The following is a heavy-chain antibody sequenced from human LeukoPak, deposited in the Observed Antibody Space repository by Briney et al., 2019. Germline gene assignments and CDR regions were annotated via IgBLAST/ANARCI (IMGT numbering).Heavy chain of an antibody. Sequence: MAGGSLRLSCAASGFTFSDYYMSWIRQAPGKGLEWVSYISSSGSTIYYADSVKGRFTISRDNSKNTLYLQMNGLRAEDTAVYYCAEALAVYYYDSSGYPGYWGQGTLVTVSS. CDR2: ISSSGSTI. CDR3: AEALAVYYYDSSGYPGY. D-gene: IGHD3-22*01. V-gene: IGHV3-11*01. CDR1: GFTFSDYY. J-gene: IGHJ4*02.